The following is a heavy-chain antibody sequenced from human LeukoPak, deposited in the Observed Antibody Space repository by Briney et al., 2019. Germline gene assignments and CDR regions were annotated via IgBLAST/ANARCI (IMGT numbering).Heavy chain of an antibody. CDR1: GYSFTSYW. CDR3: ARHPDIVVVPADDWFDP. J-gene: IGHJ5*02. Sequence: GESLKSSCKGSGYSFTSYWISWVRQMPGKGLEWMGRIDPSDSYTNYSPSFQGHVTLSADKSISTAYLQWSSLKASDTAMYYCARHPDIVVVPADDWFDPWGQGTLVTVSS. CDR2: IDPSDSYT. D-gene: IGHD2-2*01. V-gene: IGHV5-10-1*01.